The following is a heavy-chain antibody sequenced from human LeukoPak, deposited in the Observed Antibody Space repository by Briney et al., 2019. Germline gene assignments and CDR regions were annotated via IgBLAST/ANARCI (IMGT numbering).Heavy chain of an antibody. D-gene: IGHD1-26*01. V-gene: IGHV3-30*18. CDR2: ISYDGSNK. Sequence: GSLRLSCAASGFTFSSYGMHWVRQAPGKGLEWVAVISYDGSNKYYADSVKGRFTISRDNSKNTLYLQMNSLRAEDTAVYYCAKVQYSGSYYGMVDYWGQGTLVTVSS. J-gene: IGHJ4*02. CDR3: AKVQYSGSYYGMVDY. CDR1: GFTFSSYG.